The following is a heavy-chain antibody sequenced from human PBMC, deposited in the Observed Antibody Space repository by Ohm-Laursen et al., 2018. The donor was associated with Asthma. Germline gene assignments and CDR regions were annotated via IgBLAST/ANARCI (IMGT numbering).Heavy chain of an antibody. J-gene: IGHJ4*02. CDR3: ARDVMEWYLPAFDF. CDR2: ISSTGGST. CDR1: KFTFSNYA. Sequence: GSLRLSCAASKFTFSNYAMNWVRQPPGKGLEWVSEISSTGGSTDYADSVNGRFTVSRDDSKNTLYLQMNSLRPDDTAVYYCARDVMEWYLPAFDFWGQGTLVTVSS. D-gene: IGHD3-3*01. V-gene: IGHV3-23*01.